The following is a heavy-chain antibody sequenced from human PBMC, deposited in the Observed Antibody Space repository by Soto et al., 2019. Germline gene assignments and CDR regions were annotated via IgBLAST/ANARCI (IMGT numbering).Heavy chain of an antibody. CDR1: GYIFTAYS. D-gene: IGHD2-15*01. CDR2: VNPSGGST. J-gene: IGHJ1*01. CDR3: EREENCSDGICYSEYFQS. V-gene: IGHV1-46*01. Sequence: QVQLVQSGAEVKKPGASVKVSCKASGYIFTAYSMHWVRQAPGQGLEWMGVVNPSGGSTNYAQKFQGRITISRDTSTCTVYMEPSSLTSEDTAVYYFEREENCSDGICYSEYFQSCCQGTLVTVSS.